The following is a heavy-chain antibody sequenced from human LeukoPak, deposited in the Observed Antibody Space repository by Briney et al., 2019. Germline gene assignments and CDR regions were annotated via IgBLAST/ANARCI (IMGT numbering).Heavy chain of an antibody. V-gene: IGHV1-2*02. J-gene: IGHJ4*02. CDR3: ARGGWESHHLYDY. Sequence: ASVKVSCKASGYTFTGYHMHWVRQAPGQGLEWMGWIIPNSGGTNYAQKFQGRVTVTRDTSINTAYMELSRLRSDDTAVYYCARGGWESHHLYDYWGQGTLVTVSS. D-gene: IGHD1-26*01. CDR2: IIPNSGGT. CDR1: GYTFTGYH.